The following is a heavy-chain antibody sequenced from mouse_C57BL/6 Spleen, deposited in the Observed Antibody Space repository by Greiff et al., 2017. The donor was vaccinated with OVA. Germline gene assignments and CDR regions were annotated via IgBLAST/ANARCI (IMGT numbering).Heavy chain of an antibody. J-gene: IGHJ4*01. D-gene: IGHD1-1*01. V-gene: IGHV5-4*01. Sequence: EVKVEESGGGLVKPGGSLKLSCAASGFTFSSYAMSWVRQTPEKRLEWVATISDGGSYTYYPDNVKGRFTISRDNAKNNLYLQMSHLKSEDTAMYYCARDRIGSSLYYAMDYWGQGTSVTVSS. CDR2: ISDGGSYT. CDR3: ARDRIGSSLYYAMDY. CDR1: GFTFSSYA.